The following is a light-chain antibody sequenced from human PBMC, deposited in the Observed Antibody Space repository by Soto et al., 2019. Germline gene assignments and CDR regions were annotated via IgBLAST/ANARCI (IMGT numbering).Light chain of an antibody. CDR1: QSVISY. J-gene: IGKJ4*01. V-gene: IGKV3-11*01. CDR2: DAS. CDR3: QQRRNWHPIT. Sequence: EILLTQSPATLSLSPGERATLSCRTSQSVISYLSWYQQKPCQAPRLLIYDASNRATGIPARFSGSGSVTDFTLTISSLEHEDFAVYYCQQRRNWHPITFGGGTKVDIK.